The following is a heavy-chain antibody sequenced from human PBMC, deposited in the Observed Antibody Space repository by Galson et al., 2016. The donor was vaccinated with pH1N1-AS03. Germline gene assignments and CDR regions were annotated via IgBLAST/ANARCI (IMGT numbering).Heavy chain of an antibody. Sequence: ETLSLTCTVSGGSISSSPYYWGWVRQPPGKGLEWIGTVYYLGATYYSPSLRSRVTISIDTSKNQFSLRLSSVTAADTALYYCARSPRTIAVAGTFPSRFDPWGQGMLVTVSS. J-gene: IGHJ5*02. CDR3: ARSPRTIAVAGTFPSRFDP. CDR1: GGSISSSPYY. D-gene: IGHD6-19*01. CDR2: VYYLGAT. V-gene: IGHV4-39*07.